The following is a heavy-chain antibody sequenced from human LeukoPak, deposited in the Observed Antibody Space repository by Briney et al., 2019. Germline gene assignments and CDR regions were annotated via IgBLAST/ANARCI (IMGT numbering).Heavy chain of an antibody. D-gene: IGHD6-13*01. CDR1: DGSISSSSYY. J-gene: IGHJ5*02. V-gene: IGHV4-31*03. Sequence: KPSETLSLTCTVSDGSISSSSYYWSWIRQHPGKGLEWIGYIYYSGSTYYNPSLKSRVTISVDTSKNQFSLKLSSVTAADTAVYYCASAIQQQLSWFDPWGQGTLVTVSS. CDR3: ASAIQQQLSWFDP. CDR2: IYYSGST.